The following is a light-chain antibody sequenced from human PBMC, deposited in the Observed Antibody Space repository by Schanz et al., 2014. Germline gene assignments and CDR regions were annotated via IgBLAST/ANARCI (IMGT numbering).Light chain of an antibody. Sequence: DIVMTQSPDSLAVSLGERAIISCKSSQSVFFSSNNRDYLAWYQQKFGQPPKLLIYWASTRETGVPDRFSGSGSGTDFTLTISSLQAEDVAVYYCQQSYATPVTFAGGTKVEVK. CDR3: QQSYATPVT. V-gene: IGKV4-1*01. J-gene: IGKJ4*01. CDR2: WAS. CDR1: QSVFFSSNNRDY.